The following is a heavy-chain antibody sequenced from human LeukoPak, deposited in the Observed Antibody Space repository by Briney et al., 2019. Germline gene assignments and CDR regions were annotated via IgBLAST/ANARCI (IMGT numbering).Heavy chain of an antibody. CDR2: IRYVGINK. D-gene: IGHD2-21*01. CDR1: GFTFSTYG. Sequence: GGSLRLSCAASGFTFSTYGMHWVRQAPGKGLEWVSFIRYVGINKYYADSVKGRFTISRDNSKNTLYLQMNSLRAEDTAVYYCAKERGGEFDYWGQGTLVTVSS. CDR3: AKERGGEFDY. V-gene: IGHV3-30*02. J-gene: IGHJ4*02.